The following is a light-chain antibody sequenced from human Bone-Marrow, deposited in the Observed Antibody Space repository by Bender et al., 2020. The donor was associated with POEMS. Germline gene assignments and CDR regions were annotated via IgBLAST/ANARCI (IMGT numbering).Light chain of an antibody. J-gene: IGLJ1*01. CDR3: SSYAGIRTYV. CDR2: EVN. Sequence: QSALTQPASVSASPGQSISISCTGTGSDVGYYDYVSWFQHYPGKAPKLIIQEVNDRPSGVSTRFSGSKSGNTASLTISGLQAEDEADYYCSSYAGIRTYVFGSGTKVTVL. V-gene: IGLV2-14*01. CDR1: GSDVGYYDY.